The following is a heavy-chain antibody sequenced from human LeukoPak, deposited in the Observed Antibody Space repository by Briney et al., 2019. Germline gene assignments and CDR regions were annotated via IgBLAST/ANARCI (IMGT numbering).Heavy chain of an antibody. CDR3: ARRRLWPYNWFDP. J-gene: IGHJ5*02. Sequence: PGASVKVSCKASGYTFTGYYMHWVRQAPGQGLEWMGWINPNSGNTGYAQKFQGRVTMTRNTSISTAYMELSSLRSEDTAVYYCARRRLWPYNWFDPWGQGTLVTVSS. CDR1: GYTFTGYY. D-gene: IGHD4/OR15-4a*01. V-gene: IGHV1-8*02. CDR2: INPNSGNT.